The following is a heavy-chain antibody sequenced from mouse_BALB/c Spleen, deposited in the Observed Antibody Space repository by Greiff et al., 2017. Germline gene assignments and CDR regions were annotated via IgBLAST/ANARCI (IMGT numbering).Heavy chain of an antibody. J-gene: IGHJ3*01. CDR1: GDSITSGY. D-gene: IGHD1-1*01. CDR2: ISYSGST. Sequence: VQLKESGPSLVKPSQTLSLTCSVTGDSITSGYWNWIRKFPGNKLEYMGYISYSGSTYYNPSLKSRISITRDTSKNQYYLQLNSVTTEDTATYYCARSPYGSSYLFAYWGQGTLVTVSA. CDR3: ARSPYGSSYLFAY. V-gene: IGHV3-8*02.